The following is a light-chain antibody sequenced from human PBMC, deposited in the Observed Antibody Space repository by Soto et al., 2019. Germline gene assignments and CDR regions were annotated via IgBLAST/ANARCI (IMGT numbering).Light chain of an antibody. CDR3: QQYDNLPLT. Sequence: DIQMTQSPSSLSASVGDRVTITCQASQDISNYLNWYQHKTGKAPKLLIYDASNLETGVPSSFSGSGSGTDFTFTISSLQPEDIATYYCQQYDNLPLTFGGGTKVEIK. V-gene: IGKV1-33*01. CDR2: DAS. CDR1: QDISNY. J-gene: IGKJ4*01.